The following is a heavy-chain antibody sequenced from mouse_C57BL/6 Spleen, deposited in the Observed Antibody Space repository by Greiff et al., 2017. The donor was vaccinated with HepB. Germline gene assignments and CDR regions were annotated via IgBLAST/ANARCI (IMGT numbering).Heavy chain of an antibody. CDR1: GYTFTDYY. Sequence: EVQLQQSGPELVKPGASVKISCKASGYTFTDYYMNWVKQSHGKSLEWIGDINPNNGGTSYNQKFKGKATLTVDKSSSTAYMERRSLTSEDSAVYYCARSELGAMDYWGQGTSVTVSS. J-gene: IGHJ4*01. CDR2: INPNNGGT. CDR3: ARSELGAMDY. D-gene: IGHD3-3*01. V-gene: IGHV1-26*01.